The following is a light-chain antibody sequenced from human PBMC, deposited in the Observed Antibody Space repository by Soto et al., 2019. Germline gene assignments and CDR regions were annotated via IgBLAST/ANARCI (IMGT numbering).Light chain of an antibody. CDR3: LQHNSYPIT. J-gene: IGKJ5*01. Sequence: IRLTQSASAMSSSVGDRVTITCLASQGISNYLAWFQQKPGKVPKRLSYAASSLQSGVPSRFRGSGSGTDFTLTISSLKPEDFETYYCLQHNSYPITFGQGTLLEIK. V-gene: IGKV1-17*03. CDR2: AAS. CDR1: QGISNY.